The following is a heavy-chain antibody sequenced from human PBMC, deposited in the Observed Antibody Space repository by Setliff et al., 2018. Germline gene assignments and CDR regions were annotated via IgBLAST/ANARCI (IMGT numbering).Heavy chain of an antibody. CDR2: IYYDGRT. Sequence: SETLSLTCSVSGGSISRSSYYWTWIRQPPGKGLEWIASIYYDGRTFAHPSVRGRVTISEDTSKNHFSLRMTSVTAADTAVYYCARRDGSIIYREFFDYWGQGALVTVSS. J-gene: IGHJ4*02. D-gene: IGHD3-10*01. CDR1: GGSISRSSYY. CDR3: ARRDGSIIYREFFDY. V-gene: IGHV4-39*02.